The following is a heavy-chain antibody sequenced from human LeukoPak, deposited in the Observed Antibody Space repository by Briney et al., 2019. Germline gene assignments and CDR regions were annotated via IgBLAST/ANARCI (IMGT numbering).Heavy chain of an antibody. Sequence: SETLSLTCTVSGGSISSYYWSWIRQPPGKGLEWIGYIYYSGSTNYNPSLKSRVTISVDTSKNQFSLKLSSVTAADTAVYYCAKVGYYDFWSGYSEYFQHWGQGTLVTVSS. CDR2: IYYSGST. J-gene: IGHJ1*01. CDR3: AKVGYYDFWSGYSEYFQH. CDR1: GGSISSYY. V-gene: IGHV4-59*01. D-gene: IGHD3-3*01.